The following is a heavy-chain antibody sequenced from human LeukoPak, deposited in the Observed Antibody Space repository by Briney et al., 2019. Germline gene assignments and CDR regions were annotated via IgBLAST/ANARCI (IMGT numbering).Heavy chain of an antibody. J-gene: IGHJ4*02. CDR2: IYYSGST. CDR1: GGSISSSSYY. CDR3: ARHPAGIFDY. Sequence: SETLSLTCTVSGGSISSSSYYWGWIRQPPGKGLEWIGSIYYSGSTYYNPSLKSRVTISVDTSKNQFSLKLSSVAAADTAVYYCARHPAGIFDYWGQGTLVTVSS. V-gene: IGHV4-39*01.